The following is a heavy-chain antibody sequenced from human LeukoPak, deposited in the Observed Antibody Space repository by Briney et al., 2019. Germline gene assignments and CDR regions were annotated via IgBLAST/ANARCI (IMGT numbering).Heavy chain of an antibody. V-gene: IGHV4-38-2*02. D-gene: IGHD2-2*02. J-gene: IGHJ5*02. Sequence: SETLSLTCSVSGYSISSNYYWVWIRQPPGKGLEWIGSVYYSGSTYYNPSLQSRVTISVDTSKNHFSLKLSSVTAADTAVYYCARDSPDCGSTTCYKDWFDPWGQGTLVTVSS. CDR3: ARDSPDCGSTTCYKDWFDP. CDR2: VYYSGST. CDR1: GYSISSNYY.